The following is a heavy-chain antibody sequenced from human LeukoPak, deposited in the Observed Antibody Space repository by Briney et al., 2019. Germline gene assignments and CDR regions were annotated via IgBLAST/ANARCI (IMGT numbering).Heavy chain of an antibody. Sequence: GASVKVSCKASGYTFTSYGISWVRQAPGQGLEWMGWISAYNGNTNYAQKLQGRVTMTTDTSTSTAYMELRSLRSDDTAVYYCARDYDILTGPYYFDYWGQGTLVTVSS. CDR1: GYTFTSYG. CDR3: ARDYDILTGPYYFDY. CDR2: ISAYNGNT. V-gene: IGHV1-18*01. J-gene: IGHJ4*02. D-gene: IGHD3-9*01.